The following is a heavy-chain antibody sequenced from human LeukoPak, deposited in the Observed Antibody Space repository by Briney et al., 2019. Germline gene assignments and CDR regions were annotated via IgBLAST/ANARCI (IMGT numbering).Heavy chain of an antibody. CDR1: GFTFSSYA. CDR3: AKETFYYGSGSFMGY. CDR2: ISGSGGNT. V-gene: IGHV3-23*01. Sequence: GGSLRLSCAASGFTFSSYAVSWVRQAPGKGLEWVSGISGSGGNTYYADSVKGRFTVSRDNSKNTLYLQMSSLRAEDTAVYYCAKETFYYGSGSFMGYWGQGTLVTVSS. J-gene: IGHJ4*02. D-gene: IGHD3-10*01.